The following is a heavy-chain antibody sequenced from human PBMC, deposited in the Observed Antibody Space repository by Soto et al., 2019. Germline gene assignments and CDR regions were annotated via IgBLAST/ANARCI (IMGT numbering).Heavy chain of an antibody. D-gene: IGHD3-9*01. CDR2: ISQSGNVI. V-gene: IGHV3-11*01. CDR1: GFAFRDFQ. J-gene: IGHJ6*03. CDR3: VTMRDVLTGYLDN. Sequence: SGGSLILSCAASGFAFRDFQMSWIRQAPGQGLEWISYISQSGNVIYYADSVKGRFTISREDAKKSLYLQMNSLRAEDTAMYDCVTMRDVLTGYLDNWGTGTKVTVS.